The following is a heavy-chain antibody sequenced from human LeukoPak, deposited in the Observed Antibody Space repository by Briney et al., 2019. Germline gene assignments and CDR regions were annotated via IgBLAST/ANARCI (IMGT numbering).Heavy chain of an antibody. CDR3: AREGQQLVNWFDP. CDR1: GYTFTGYY. D-gene: IGHD6-13*01. J-gene: IGHJ5*02. V-gene: IGHV1-2*02. Sequence: ASVKVSCKASGYTFTGYYMHWVRQAPGQGLEWMGWINPNSGGTNYAQKFQGRVTMTRGTSISTAYMELSRLRSDDTAVYYCAREGQQLVNWFDPWGQGTLVTVSS. CDR2: INPNSGGT.